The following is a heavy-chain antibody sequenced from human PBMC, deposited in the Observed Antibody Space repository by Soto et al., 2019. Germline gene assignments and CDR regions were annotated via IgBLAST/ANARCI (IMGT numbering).Heavy chain of an antibody. D-gene: IGHD3-10*01. J-gene: IGHJ3*02. Sequence: GGSLRHSCAASGFTFSNYGMHWVRQAPGKGLEWVAVIWYDGSKKYYADSVRGRFTVSRDNSKNTLVLQAISLRVEDTGVYYCARDFLPPFINSPNDAFEIWGQGTMVTVAS. CDR1: GFTFSNYG. CDR3: ARDFLPPFINSPNDAFEI. V-gene: IGHV3-33*01. CDR2: IWYDGSKK.